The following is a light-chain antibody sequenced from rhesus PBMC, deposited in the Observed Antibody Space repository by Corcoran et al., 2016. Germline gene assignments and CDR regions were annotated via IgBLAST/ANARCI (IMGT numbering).Light chain of an antibody. V-gene: IGKV1-25*01. Sequence: DIQMTQSPSSVSASVGDRVTITCRASQGISSDLAWYQQKPGKAPKLLVYYATTLQSGVPSRFSGSGSGTEFTLTISSLQPEDFATYYCQQYNSLPYSFGQGTKVEIK. CDR2: YAT. CDR1: QGISSD. CDR3: QQYNSLPYS. J-gene: IGKJ2*01.